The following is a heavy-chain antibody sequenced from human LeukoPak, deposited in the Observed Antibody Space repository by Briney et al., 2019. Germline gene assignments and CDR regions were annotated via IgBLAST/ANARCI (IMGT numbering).Heavy chain of an antibody. CDR3: ARRDFSDSSAYYGF. CDR1: GDSISSSDYY. Sequence: SETLSLTCTVSGDSISSSDYYWGWIRQPPGKGLEWIGNIYYSGSTYYNPSLKSRLTISVDSSKNQFSLRLSSVTAADTAVYYCARRDFSDSSAYYGFWGQGILVTVSS. V-gene: IGHV4-39*01. D-gene: IGHD3-22*01. J-gene: IGHJ4*02. CDR2: IYYSGST.